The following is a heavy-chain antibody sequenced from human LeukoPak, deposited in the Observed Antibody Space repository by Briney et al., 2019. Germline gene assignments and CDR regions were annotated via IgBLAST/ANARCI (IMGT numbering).Heavy chain of an antibody. V-gene: IGHV1-2*02. Sequence: ASVKVSCKTSGYTFTAYYIHWVRQAPGQGLEWMGWINPISGVTKYTQEFQGRVTMTGDTSISAAFMELSKLRSDDTAVYYCAKGLDYGDPFNFDYWGQGTLVTVSS. CDR2: INPISGVT. CDR1: GYTFTAYY. J-gene: IGHJ4*02. CDR3: AKGLDYGDPFNFDY. D-gene: IGHD4-17*01.